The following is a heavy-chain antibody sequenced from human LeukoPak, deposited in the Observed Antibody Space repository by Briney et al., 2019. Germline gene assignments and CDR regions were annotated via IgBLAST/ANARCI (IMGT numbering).Heavy chain of an antibody. V-gene: IGHV3-7*03. J-gene: IGHJ6*02. D-gene: IGHD1-26*01. CDR1: GFTFSSYW. CDR2: INHNGNVN. CDR3: ARWGGLDV. Sequence: PGGSLRLSCAASGFTFSSYWMNWARQAPGKGLEWVASINHNGNVNYYVDSVKGRFTISRDNAKNSLYLQMSNSRAEDTAVYFCARWGGLDVWGQGATVTVSS.